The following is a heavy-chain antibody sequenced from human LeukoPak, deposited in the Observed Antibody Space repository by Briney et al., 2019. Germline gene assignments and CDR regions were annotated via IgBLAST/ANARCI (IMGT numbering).Heavy chain of an antibody. CDR3: ARGGLDY. CDR1: GFTFSSYW. Sequence: GGSLRLSCAASGFTFSSYWMTWVRQAPGKGLEWVATINQDGGQKYYVDSVKGRFTISRDNAMNSLYLQMNSLRAEDTAVYYCARGGLDYWGQGTLVTVSS. J-gene: IGHJ4*02. CDR2: INQDGGQK. V-gene: IGHV3-7*01.